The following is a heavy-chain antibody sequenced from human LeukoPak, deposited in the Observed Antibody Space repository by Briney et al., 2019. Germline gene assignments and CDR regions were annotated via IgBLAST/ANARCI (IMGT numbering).Heavy chain of an antibody. J-gene: IGHJ3*02. D-gene: IGHD5-12*01. Sequence: GGSLRLSCAASGFNFSDYYMSWIRPAPGKGLEWVSYISSSGSTIYYADSVKGRLTISRDNAKNALYLQMNSLRAEDTAVYYCARGDIVYAFDIWGQGTMVTVSS. CDR2: ISSSGSTI. CDR1: GFNFSDYY. V-gene: IGHV3-11*04. CDR3: ARGDIVYAFDI.